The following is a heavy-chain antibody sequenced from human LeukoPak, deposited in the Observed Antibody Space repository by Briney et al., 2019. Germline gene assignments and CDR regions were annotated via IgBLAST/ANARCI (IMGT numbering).Heavy chain of an antibody. Sequence: GGSLRLSCAASGFTFSSYWMSWVRQAPGKGLEWVANIKQDGSEKYYVDSVKGRFTISRDNAKNSLYLQMNSLRAKDTAVYYCATGVAARFVYLGGLDYWGQGTLVTVSS. D-gene: IGHD6-6*01. CDR3: ATGVAARFVYLGGLDY. J-gene: IGHJ4*02. CDR2: IKQDGSEK. CDR1: GFTFSSYW. V-gene: IGHV3-7*01.